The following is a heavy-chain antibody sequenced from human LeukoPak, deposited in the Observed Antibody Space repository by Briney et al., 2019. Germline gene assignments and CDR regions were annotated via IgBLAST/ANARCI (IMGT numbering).Heavy chain of an antibody. CDR2: ISSSSYI. D-gene: IGHD3-9*01. V-gene: IGHV3-21*01. Sequence: GGSLRLSCAASGFTFSSYSMNWVRQAPGKGLEWVSSISSSSYIYYADSVKGRFTISRDNAKNSLYLQMDSLRAEDTAVYYCASDFDWLLSVDYWGQGTLVTVSS. J-gene: IGHJ4*02. CDR3: ASDFDWLLSVDY. CDR1: GFTFSSYS.